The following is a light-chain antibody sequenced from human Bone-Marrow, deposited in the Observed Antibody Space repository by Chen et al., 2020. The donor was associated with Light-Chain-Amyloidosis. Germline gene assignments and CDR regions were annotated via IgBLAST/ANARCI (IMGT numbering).Light chain of an antibody. J-gene: IGLJ3*02. CDR3: QVWDRSSDRPV. CDR2: DDS. V-gene: IGLV3-21*02. Sequence: SYVLTQPSSVSVAPGQTATIACGGNNIGSTSVHWYQPTPVQAPLLVVYDDSDRPSGIPERLSGSNSGNTATLTISRVEAGDEADYYCQVWDRSSDRPVFGGGTKLTVL. CDR1: NIGSTS.